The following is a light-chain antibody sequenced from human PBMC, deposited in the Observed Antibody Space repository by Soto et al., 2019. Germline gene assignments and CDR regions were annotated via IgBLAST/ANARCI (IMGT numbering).Light chain of an antibody. J-gene: IGKJ1*01. V-gene: IGKV3-20*01. CDR1: QSVSSNR. CDR2: GAS. CDR3: QQYHSTPRT. Sequence: EIVLTQSPGTLSLSPGQRATLSCRASQSVSSNRLAWYQQKPGQAPRLLIYGASSRATGIPDRFSGSGSGTVFTLTISRLEPEDFAAYYCQQYHSTPRTFGQGTKVEI.